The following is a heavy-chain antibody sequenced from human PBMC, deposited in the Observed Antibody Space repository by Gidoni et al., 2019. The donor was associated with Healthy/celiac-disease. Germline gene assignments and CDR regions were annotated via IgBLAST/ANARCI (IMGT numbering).Heavy chain of an antibody. D-gene: IGHD5-18*01. V-gene: IGHV3-30-3*01. CDR1: GFTFSSYA. J-gene: IGHJ4*02. CDR3: ARGGDTAMVTFVWFLDY. Sequence: QVQLVEFGGGVVEPGRSLRLACAASGFTFSSYAMQWVRQAPGKGLGWVAVISYDGSNKYYADSVKGRFTISRDNSKNTLYLQMNSLRAEDAAVYYCARGGDTAMVTFVWFLDYWGQGTLVTVSS. CDR2: ISYDGSNK.